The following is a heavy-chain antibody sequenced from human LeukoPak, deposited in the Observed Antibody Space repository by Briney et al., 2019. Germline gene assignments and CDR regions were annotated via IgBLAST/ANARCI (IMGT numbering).Heavy chain of an antibody. CDR3: ARGLSTGREDYFDY. J-gene: IGHJ4*02. V-gene: IGHV4-61*03. CDR1: GASVSDGSYY. D-gene: IGHD1-1*01. Sequence: SETLSLTCSVSGASVSDGSYYWSWIRQPPGKGLQWFGYLYYSGNTNYSPSLSGRVSTSIDTSKNHFSLNLTSVTAADTAVYYCARGLSTGREDYFDYWGQGTLVSVSS. CDR2: LYYSGNT.